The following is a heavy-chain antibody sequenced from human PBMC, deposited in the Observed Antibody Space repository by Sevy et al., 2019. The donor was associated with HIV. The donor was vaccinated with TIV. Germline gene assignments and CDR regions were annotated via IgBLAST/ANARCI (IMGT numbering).Heavy chain of an antibody. CDR1: GCIFTSYG. CDR2: INGHNGNT. CDR3: ARDGYDGSGYQRGLFDF. D-gene: IGHD3-22*01. Sequence: ASVKVSGKASGCIFTSYGISWVRQAPRQGLEWMGWINGHNGNTNYVQNLQGRVTMTTDTSTNTAYMELRSLRSDDTAVYYCARDGYDGSGYQRGLFDFWGQGTLVTVSS. J-gene: IGHJ4*02. V-gene: IGHV1-18*01.